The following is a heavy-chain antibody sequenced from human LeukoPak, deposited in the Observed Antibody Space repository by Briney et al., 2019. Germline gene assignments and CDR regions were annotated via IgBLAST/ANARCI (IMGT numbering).Heavy chain of an antibody. CDR1: GFTFSSYS. CDR2: ISSNNDYI. J-gene: IGHJ4*02. CDR3: ARVAVAAAGTGY. V-gene: IGHV3-21*01. D-gene: IGHD6-13*01. Sequence: GGSLRLSCAASGFTFSSYSMNWVRQAPGKGLEWVSSISSNNDYIYYADSVKGRFTISRDNAKNSLFLQMNSLRAEDTAVYYCARVAVAAAGTGYWGQGTLVTVSS.